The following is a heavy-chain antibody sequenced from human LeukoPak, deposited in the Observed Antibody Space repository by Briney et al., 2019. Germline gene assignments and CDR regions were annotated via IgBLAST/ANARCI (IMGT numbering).Heavy chain of an antibody. CDR1: GFSFSSYE. J-gene: IGHJ4*02. D-gene: IGHD6-19*01. V-gene: IGHV3-48*03. CDR2: IDTSGSSI. Sequence: GGSLRLSCAASGFSFSSYEMNWVRQAPGKGLEWVSYIDTSGSSIYYADSVKGRFTISRDNAQSSLYLQMSSLSADDTAFYYCAGGLPDSGWPFDYWGPGTLVIVSS. CDR3: AGGLPDSGWPFDY.